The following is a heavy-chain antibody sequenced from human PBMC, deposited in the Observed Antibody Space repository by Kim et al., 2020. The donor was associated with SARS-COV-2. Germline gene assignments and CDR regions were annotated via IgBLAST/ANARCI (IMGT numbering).Heavy chain of an antibody. CDR1: GFTFSSYG. V-gene: IGHV3-33*01. CDR3: ARGGYSSSWTSPGDY. D-gene: IGHD6-13*01. J-gene: IGHJ4*02. Sequence: GGSLRLSCAASGFTFSSYGMHWVRQAPGKGLEWVAVIWYDGSNKYYADSVKGRFTISRDNSKNTLYLQMNSLRAEDTAVYYCARGGYSSSWTSPGDYWGQGTLVTVSS. CDR2: IWYDGSNK.